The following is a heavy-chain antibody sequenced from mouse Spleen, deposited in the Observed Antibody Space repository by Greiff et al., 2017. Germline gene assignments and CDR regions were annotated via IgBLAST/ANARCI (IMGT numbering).Heavy chain of an antibody. V-gene: IGHV1-20*02. Sequence: EVQLQQSGPELVKPGASVKISCKASGYSFTGYFMNWVMQSHGKSLEWIGRINPYNGDTFYNQKFKGKATLTVDKSSSTAHMELRSLASEDSAVYYCARETVPLYAMDYWGQGTSVTVSS. CDR1: GYSFTGYF. CDR2: INPYNGDT. CDR3: ARETVPLYAMDY. J-gene: IGHJ4*01. D-gene: IGHD1-1*01.